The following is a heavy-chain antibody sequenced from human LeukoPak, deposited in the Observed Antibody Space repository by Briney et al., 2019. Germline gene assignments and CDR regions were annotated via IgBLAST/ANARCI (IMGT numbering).Heavy chain of an antibody. CDR2: IYPGDSDT. V-gene: IGHV5-51*01. CDR3: ARQGLAVAIDD. Sequence: PGESLKISLKGSGYSFTTYWIGLVRQMPGKGLEWMGIIYPGDSDTKYSSSFQGQVTISADKSISTAYLQWSGLKASDTAMYYCARQGLAVAIDDGGQGTLVTVSS. J-gene: IGHJ4*02. D-gene: IGHD6-19*01. CDR1: GYSFTTYW.